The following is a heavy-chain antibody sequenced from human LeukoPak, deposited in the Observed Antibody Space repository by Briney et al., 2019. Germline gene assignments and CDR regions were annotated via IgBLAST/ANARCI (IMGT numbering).Heavy chain of an antibody. Sequence: GGSLRLSCTASGFTFSSYAMSWVRQAPGKGLEWVSAVRGSGSDTYYADSVKGRFTISRDNSKNTLHLQMNSLRAEDTAIYYCAKTSRVNSAYDSPFDYWGQGTLVTVSS. CDR2: VRGSGSDT. CDR3: AKTSRVNSAYDSPFDY. V-gene: IGHV3-23*01. J-gene: IGHJ4*02. CDR1: GFTFSSYA. D-gene: IGHD5-12*01.